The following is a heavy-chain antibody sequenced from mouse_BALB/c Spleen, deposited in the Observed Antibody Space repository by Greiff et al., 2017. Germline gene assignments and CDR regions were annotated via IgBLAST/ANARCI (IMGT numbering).Heavy chain of an antibody. D-gene: IGHD2-2*01. Sequence: EVHLVESGPGLVKPSQSLSLTCTVTGYSITSDYAWNWIRQFPGNKLEWMGYISYSGSTSYNPSLKSRISITRDTSKNQFFLQLNSVTTEDTATYYCARYGYDEAWFAYWGQGTLVTVSA. CDR3: ARYGYDEAWFAY. V-gene: IGHV3-2*02. J-gene: IGHJ3*01. CDR1: GYSITSDYA. CDR2: ISYSGST.